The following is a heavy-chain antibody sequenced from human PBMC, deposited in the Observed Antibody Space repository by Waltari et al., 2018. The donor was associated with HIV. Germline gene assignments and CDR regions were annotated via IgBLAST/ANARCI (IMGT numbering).Heavy chain of an antibody. CDR1: GFTFSSFA. Sequence: QVQLVESGGGVVQPGRSLRLSCAASGFTFSSFAIHWVRQAPGKGLEWVAVKSDDGRDKYYAESVKGRFTISRDNSKNTLHLQMNRLRAEDTAVYYCARDDRGAFDLWGQGTLVTVSS. CDR3: ARDDRGAFDL. J-gene: IGHJ3*01. D-gene: IGHD3-10*01. CDR2: KSDDGRDK. V-gene: IGHV3-30*01.